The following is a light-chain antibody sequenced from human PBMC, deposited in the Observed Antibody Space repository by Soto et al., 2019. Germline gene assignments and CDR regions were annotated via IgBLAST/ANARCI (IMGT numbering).Light chain of an antibody. J-gene: IGKJ1*01. CDR1: QSIRHF. Sequence: DIQMTQSPSTLSASVGDRVTITCRASQSIRHFLAWYQQKPGKAPKVVVYDASNLESGVPSRFSGSGSGTEFTLTISSLQPDDFATYYCQQYDDYWTFGPGNKVEV. CDR3: QQYDDYWT. CDR2: DAS. V-gene: IGKV1-5*01.